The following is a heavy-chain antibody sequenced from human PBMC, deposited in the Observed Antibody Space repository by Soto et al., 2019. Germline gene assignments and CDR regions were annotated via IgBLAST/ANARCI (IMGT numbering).Heavy chain of an antibody. D-gene: IGHD2-2*01. Sequence: SETLSLTCAVYGGSFSGYYLSWIRQPPGKGLEWIGEINHSGSTNYNPSLKSRVTISVVTSKNQFSLKLSSVTAADTAVYYCARPDIVVVPAAMRRGDNWFDPWGQGTLVTVSS. CDR1: GGSFSGYY. V-gene: IGHV4-34*01. CDR2: INHSGST. J-gene: IGHJ5*02. CDR3: ARPDIVVVPAAMRRGDNWFDP.